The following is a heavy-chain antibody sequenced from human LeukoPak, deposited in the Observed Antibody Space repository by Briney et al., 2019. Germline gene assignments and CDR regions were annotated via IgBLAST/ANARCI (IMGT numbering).Heavy chain of an antibody. CDR3: ARDARNDGYFDY. CDR1: GFTFGDYA. V-gene: IGHV3-21*01. CDR2: ISSSSSYI. Sequence: GGSLRLSCTASGFTFGDYAMSWFRQAPGKGLEWVSSISSSSSYIYYADSVKGRSTISRDNAKNSLYLQMNSLRAEDTAVYYCARDARNDGYFDYWGQGTLVTVSS. J-gene: IGHJ4*02. D-gene: IGHD1-1*01.